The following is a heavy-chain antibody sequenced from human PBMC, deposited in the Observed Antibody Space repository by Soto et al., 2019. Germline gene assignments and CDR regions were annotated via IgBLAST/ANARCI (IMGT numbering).Heavy chain of an antibody. CDR3: ARDRPDISNPTDHPMFDY. J-gene: IGHJ4*02. V-gene: IGHV3-74*01. Sequence: TGGSLRLSCEASGFILSSHWMHWVRQSAEKGLVWVSRINSDGSSTAYADSVKGRFTISRDNAKNTLYLQMNSLRVEDTAVYYCARDRPDISNPTDHPMFDYWGQGTQVTVSS. D-gene: IGHD6-6*01. CDR2: INSDGSST. CDR1: GFILSSHW.